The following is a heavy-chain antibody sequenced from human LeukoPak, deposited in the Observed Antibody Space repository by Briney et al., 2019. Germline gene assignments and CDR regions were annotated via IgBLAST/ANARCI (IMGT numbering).Heavy chain of an antibody. CDR2: LGGYGSST. CDR3: AKDKALRHYYYYYGMDV. Sequence: GGSLRLSCAASGFXFADYAMHWVRQAPGKGLEWVAHLGGYGSSTYYTDSVKGRFTISRDNIKSSLYLQMNSLRTEDTALYYCAKDKALRHYYYYYGMDVWGQGTTVIVSS. CDR1: GFXFADYA. V-gene: IGHV3-43*02. D-gene: IGHD4-17*01. J-gene: IGHJ6*02.